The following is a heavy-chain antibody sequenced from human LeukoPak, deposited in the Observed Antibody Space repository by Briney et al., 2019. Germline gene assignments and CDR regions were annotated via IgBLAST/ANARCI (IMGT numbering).Heavy chain of an antibody. CDR3: ARGGAYYYYMDV. CDR1: GFTFDDYA. CDR2: ISWNSGSI. J-gene: IGHJ6*03. Sequence: GRSLRLSCAASGFTFDDYAMHWVRQAPGKGLEWVSGISWNSGSIGYADSVKGRFTISRDNAKNSLYLQMNSLRAEDTADYCARGGAYYYYMDVWGKGTTVTVSS. D-gene: IGHD4/OR15-4a*01. V-gene: IGHV3-9*01.